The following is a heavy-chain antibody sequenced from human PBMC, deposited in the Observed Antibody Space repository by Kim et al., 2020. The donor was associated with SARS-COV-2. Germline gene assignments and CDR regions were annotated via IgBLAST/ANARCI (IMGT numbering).Heavy chain of an antibody. CDR3: AKDKWDDSAMHV. V-gene: IGHV3-23*01. J-gene: IGHJ6*02. Sequence: GGSLRLSCAVSGFAFSSNAMGWVRQAPGKGLEWGSSISGTGDDLYYADSVRGRFTISRDIGKKTLYLQMNSLRAEDTALYYCAKDKWDDSAMHVWGQGTT. CDR1: GFAFSSNA. CDR2: ISGTGDDL. D-gene: IGHD1-20*01.